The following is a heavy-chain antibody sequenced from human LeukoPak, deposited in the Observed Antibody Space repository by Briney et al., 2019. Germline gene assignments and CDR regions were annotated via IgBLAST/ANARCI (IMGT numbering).Heavy chain of an antibody. CDR1: GFTFSSYA. Sequence: GGSLRLSCAASGFTFSSYAMSWVRQAPGKGLEWVSAISGSGGSTYYADSVKGRFTISRDNSKNTLYLQMNSLRAEDTAVYYCAKDPAYYDSSGYLYYFDYWGQGTLVTVSS. CDR3: AKDPAYYDSSGYLYYFDY. J-gene: IGHJ4*02. V-gene: IGHV3-23*01. CDR2: ISGSGGST. D-gene: IGHD3-22*01.